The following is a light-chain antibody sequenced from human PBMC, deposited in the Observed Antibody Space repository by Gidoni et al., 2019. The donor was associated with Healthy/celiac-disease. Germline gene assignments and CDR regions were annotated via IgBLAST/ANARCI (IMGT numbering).Light chain of an antibody. CDR2: GAS. Sequence: EIVMTQSPATLSVSPGERATLSCRASQSVSSNLAWYQQKPGQAPRLLIYGASTRATGIPARCSGGGSGTEFTLTIISLLSEDFAVYYCQQYNNWPPLTFGGGTKVEIK. V-gene: IGKV3-15*01. J-gene: IGKJ4*01. CDR1: QSVSSN. CDR3: QQYNNWPPLT.